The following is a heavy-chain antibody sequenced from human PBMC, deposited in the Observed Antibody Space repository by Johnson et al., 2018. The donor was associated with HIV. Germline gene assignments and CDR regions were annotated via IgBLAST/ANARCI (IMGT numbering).Heavy chain of an antibody. Sequence: MLLVESGGGLVQPGGSLRLSCAASGFTFMSWVRQAPGKGLEWVADISYSGVTTEYADSVKGRFTVSRDNSKNILTLQMNSLRGEDTAVYYCAKKGIARPDAYEMWGQGTMVTVSS. CDR2: ISYSGVTT. J-gene: IGHJ3*02. CDR3: AKKGIARPDAYEM. D-gene: IGHD6-13*01. V-gene: IGHV3-23*04. CDR1: GFTF.